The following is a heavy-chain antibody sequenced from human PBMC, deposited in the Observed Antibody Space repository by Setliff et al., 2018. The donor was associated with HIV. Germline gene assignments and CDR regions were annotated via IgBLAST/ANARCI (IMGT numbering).Heavy chain of an antibody. Sequence: TSETLSLTCTVSGGSISSYYWSWIRQPPGKGLEWIGYIYYSGSTNYNPSLKSRVTISVDTSKNQFSLKLSSVTAADTAVYYCARGRRSTSSYYYYYYMDVWGKGTTVTAP. J-gene: IGHJ6*03. V-gene: IGHV4-59*01. D-gene: IGHD2-2*01. CDR1: GGSISSYY. CDR2: IYYSGST. CDR3: ARGRRSTSSYYYYYYMDV.